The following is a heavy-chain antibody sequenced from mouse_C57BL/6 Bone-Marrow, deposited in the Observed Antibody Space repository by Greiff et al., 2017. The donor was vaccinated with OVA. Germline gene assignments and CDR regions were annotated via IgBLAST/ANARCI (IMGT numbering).Heavy chain of an antibody. CDR1: GYTFTSYG. CDR2: IYPRSGNT. D-gene: IGHD1-1*01. V-gene: IGHV1-81*01. CDR3: AGSPPLFHDNGSSCGCFAY. Sequence: QVQLQQSGAELARPGASVKLSCKASGYTFTSYGISWVKQRTGQGLEWIGEIYPRSGNTYYNEKFKGKATLTVDKSSSTAYMKLRSLTSEDSAVYFCAGSPPLFHDNGSSCGCFAYWGQGTLVTVSA. J-gene: IGHJ3*01.